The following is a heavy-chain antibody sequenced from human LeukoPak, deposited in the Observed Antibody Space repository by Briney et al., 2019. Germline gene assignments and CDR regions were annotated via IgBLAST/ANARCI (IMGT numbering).Heavy chain of an antibody. D-gene: IGHD5-18*01. CDR1: GFTFSGYS. CDR2: ISSRSSYI. J-gene: IGHJ4*02. Sequence: PGGSLTFSCAASGFTFSGYSMNWVRQAPGKGLEWVSYISSRSSYIYYADSVKGRFTISRDNAKNSLYLQMNSLRAEDTAVYYCAKEEQYSYAIWGQGSLVSVSS. CDR3: AKEEQYSYAI. V-gene: IGHV3-21*01.